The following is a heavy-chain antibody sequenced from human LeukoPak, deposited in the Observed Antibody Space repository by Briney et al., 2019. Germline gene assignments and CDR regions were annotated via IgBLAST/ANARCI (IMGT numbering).Heavy chain of an antibody. CDR2: ISAYNGNT. J-gene: IGHJ5*02. CDR3: ARDRFAGSSSWLQHDNWFDP. CDR1: GYTFTSYG. Sequence: ASVKVSCKASGYTFTSYGISWVRQAPGQGLEWMGWISAYNGNTNYAQKLQGRVTMTTDTSTSTAYMELRSLRSDDTAVYYCARDRFAGSSSWLQHDNWFDPWGQGTLVTVSS. V-gene: IGHV1-18*01. D-gene: IGHD6-13*01.